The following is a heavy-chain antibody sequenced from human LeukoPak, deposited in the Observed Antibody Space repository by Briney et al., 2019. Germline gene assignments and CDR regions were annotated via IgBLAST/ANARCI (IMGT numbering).Heavy chain of an antibody. D-gene: IGHD1-26*01. J-gene: IGHJ4*02. CDR2: MHYSGST. V-gene: IGHV4-39*01. CDR1: GGSINISDYY. CDR3: ARRGTIDNVRPWN. Sequence: PSETLCLTCTVSGGSINISDYYWGWIRQPPGKGLEWIGSMHYSGSTYYNPSLKSRVTISVDTSKNQFSLKVSSVTAADTAVYYCARRGTIDNVRPWNWGQGTLFTVSS.